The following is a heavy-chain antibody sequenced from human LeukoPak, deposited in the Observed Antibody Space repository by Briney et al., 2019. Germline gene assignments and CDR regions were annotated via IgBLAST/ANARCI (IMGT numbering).Heavy chain of an antibody. V-gene: IGHV1-2*02. J-gene: IGHJ4*02. Sequence: ASVKVSCKASRYTFTGYYMHWVRQAPGQGLEWLGWINPNSGDTNYAQKLQGRVTMTTDTSTSTAYMELRSLRSDDTAVYYCARVIGNLAVAGPFDYWGQGTLVTVSS. CDR2: INPNSGDT. D-gene: IGHD6-19*01. CDR1: RYTFTGYY. CDR3: ARVIGNLAVAGPFDY.